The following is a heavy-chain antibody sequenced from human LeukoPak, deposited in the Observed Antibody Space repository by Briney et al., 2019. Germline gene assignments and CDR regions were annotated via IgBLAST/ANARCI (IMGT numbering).Heavy chain of an antibody. CDR3: ARGGYSNRNWFDP. J-gene: IGHJ5*02. CDR1: GYTFTGYY. CDR2: INPNSGNT. D-gene: IGHD6-13*01. Sequence: GASVKVSCKASGYTFTGYYMHWVRQAPGQGLEWMGWINPNSGNTGYAQKFQGRVTMTRDMSTSTVYMELSSLRSEDTAVYYCARGGYSNRNWFDPWGQGTLVTVSS. V-gene: IGHV1-2*02.